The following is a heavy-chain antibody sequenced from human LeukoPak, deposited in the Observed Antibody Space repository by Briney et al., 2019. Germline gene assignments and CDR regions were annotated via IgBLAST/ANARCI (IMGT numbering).Heavy chain of an antibody. CDR2: ISAYNGNT. J-gene: IGHJ6*02. D-gene: IGHD3-3*01. CDR3: ARDLPLTYYDFWSGYYYYYYGMDV. Sequence: GASVKVSCKASGYTFTSYGISWVRQAPGQGLEWMGWISAYNGNTNYAQKLQGRVTMTTDTSTSTAYMELRSLRSDDTAVYYCARDLPLTYYDFWSGYYYYYYGMDVWGQGTTVTVSS. V-gene: IGHV1-18*01. CDR1: GYTFTSYG.